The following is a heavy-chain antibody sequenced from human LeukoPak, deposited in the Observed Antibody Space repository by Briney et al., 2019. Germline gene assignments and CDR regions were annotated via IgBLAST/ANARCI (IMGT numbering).Heavy chain of an antibody. CDR3: ARHRFGEFDY. CDR2: IYYSGST. Sequence: SETLSLTCTVSGGSISSYYWSWIREPPGKGLEWIGYIYYSGSTNYNPSLKSRVTISVDTSKNQFSLKLSSVTAADTAVYYCARHRFGEFDYWGQGTLVTVSS. CDR1: GGSISSYY. J-gene: IGHJ4*02. D-gene: IGHD3-10*01. V-gene: IGHV4-59*08.